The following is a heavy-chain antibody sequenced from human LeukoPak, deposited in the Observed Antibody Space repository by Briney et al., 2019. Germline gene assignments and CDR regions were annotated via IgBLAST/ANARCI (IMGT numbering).Heavy chain of an antibody. V-gene: IGHV3-23*01. Sequence: GGSLRLSCAASGFTFSSYAMSWVRRAPGKGLEWVPAISVSDGSTYYADSVKGRFTISRDNSKNTLYLQINSLRAEDTAVYYCAKASSSNWNYVYFDSWGHGTLVTVSS. CDR1: GFTFSSYA. CDR2: ISVSDGST. J-gene: IGHJ4*01. D-gene: IGHD1-7*01. CDR3: AKASSSNWNYVYFDS.